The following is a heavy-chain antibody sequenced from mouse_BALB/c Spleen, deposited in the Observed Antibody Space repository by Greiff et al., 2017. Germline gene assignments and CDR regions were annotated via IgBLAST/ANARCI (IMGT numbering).Heavy chain of an antibody. CDR3: ARSSSMITSWLAY. J-gene: IGHJ3*01. CDR1: GFTFSSFG. Sequence: EVKVIESGGGLVQPGGSRKLSCAASGFTFSSFGMHWVRQAPEKGLEWVAYISSGSSTIYYADTVKGRFTISRDNPNNTLFLQMTSLRSEDTAIYYCARSSSMITSWLAYWGQGTLVTVSA. D-gene: IGHD2-4*01. CDR2: ISSGSSTI. V-gene: IGHV5-17*02.